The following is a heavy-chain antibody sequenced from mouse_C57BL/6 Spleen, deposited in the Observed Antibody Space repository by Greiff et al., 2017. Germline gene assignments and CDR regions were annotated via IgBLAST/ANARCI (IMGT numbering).Heavy chain of an antibody. Sequence: EVKLEESEGGLVQPGSSMKLSCTASGFTFSDYYMAWVRQVPEKGLEWVANINYDGSSTYYLDSLKSRFIISRDKAKNILYLQMSSLKSEDTATYYCARVPTTVVYFDYWGQGTTLTVSS. V-gene: IGHV5-16*01. CDR3: ARVPTTVVYFDY. CDR2: INYDGSST. CDR1: GFTFSDYY. D-gene: IGHD1-1*01. J-gene: IGHJ2*01.